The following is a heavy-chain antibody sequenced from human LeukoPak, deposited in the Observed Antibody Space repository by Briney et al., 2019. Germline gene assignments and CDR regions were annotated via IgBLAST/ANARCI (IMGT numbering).Heavy chain of an antibody. V-gene: IGHV4-59*08. CDR2: IFYSGGT. Sequence: SETLSLTCTVSGGSISTYYWSWIRQPPGKGLEWIGWIFYSGGTSYNPSLKSRVTISVDTSKNQFSLKLTSVTAADTAVYYCARHRRDGYNFFSDWGQGTLVTVSS. D-gene: IGHD5-24*01. CDR1: GGSISTYY. J-gene: IGHJ4*02. CDR3: ARHRRDGYNFFSD.